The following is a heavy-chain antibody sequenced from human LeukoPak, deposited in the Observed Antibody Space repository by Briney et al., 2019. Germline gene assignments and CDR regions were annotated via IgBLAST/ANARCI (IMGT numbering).Heavy chain of an antibody. Sequence: GRSLRLSCAASGFTFSSYGMHWVRQAPGKGLEWVAVISYDGSNKYYADSVKGRFTISRDNSKNTLYLQMNSLRAEDTAVYYCAKLCSSTSCYPPGSYYYYYGMDVWGQGTTVTVSS. CDR1: GFTFSSYG. CDR2: ISYDGSNK. CDR3: AKLCSSTSCYPPGSYYYYYGMDV. V-gene: IGHV3-30*18. D-gene: IGHD2-2*01. J-gene: IGHJ6*02.